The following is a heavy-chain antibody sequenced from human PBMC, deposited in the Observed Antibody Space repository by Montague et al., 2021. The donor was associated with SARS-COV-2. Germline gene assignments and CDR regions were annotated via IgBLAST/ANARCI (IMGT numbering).Heavy chain of an antibody. D-gene: IGHD3-10*01. Sequence: SETLSLTCSVSGYSISSGYYWCWILQPPGKGLGWIGNIYHSGGTYYSPSPESRVTVSVDTTKNQFSLRLSSVTAADTAVYYCARWYYGSGSYPHWGQGTLVTVSS. CDR1: GYSISSGYY. CDR2: IYHSGGT. CDR3: ARWYYGSGSYPH. J-gene: IGHJ4*02. V-gene: IGHV4-38-2*01.